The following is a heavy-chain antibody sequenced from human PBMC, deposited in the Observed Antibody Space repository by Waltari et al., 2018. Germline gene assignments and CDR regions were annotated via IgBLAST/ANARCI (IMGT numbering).Heavy chain of an antibody. V-gene: IGHV4-39*07. CDR2: IYYSGST. D-gene: IGHD3-3*01. J-gene: IGHJ1*01. CDR1: GGSISSSSYY. CDR3: ARAPVLRFLEWYSGYFQH. Sequence: QLQLQESGPGLVKPSETLSLTCTVSGGSISSSSYYWGWIRQPPGKGLEWIGSIYYSGSTYYNPSLKSRVTISVDTSKNQFSLKLSSVTAADTAVYYCARAPVLRFLEWYSGYFQHWGQGTLVTVSS.